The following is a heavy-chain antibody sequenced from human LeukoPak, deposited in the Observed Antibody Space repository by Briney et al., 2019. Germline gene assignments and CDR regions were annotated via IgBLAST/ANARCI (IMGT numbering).Heavy chain of an antibody. CDR1: GFTFSSYG. D-gene: IGHD1-26*01. CDR3: ATIVGATKFDY. Sequence: GGSLRLSCAASGFTFSSYGMHWVRQAPGKGLEWVAVISYDGSNKYYADSVKGRFTISRDNSKNTLYLQMNSLRAEDTAVYYCATIVGATKFDYWGQGTLVTVSS. CDR2: ISYDGSNK. V-gene: IGHV3-30*03. J-gene: IGHJ4*02.